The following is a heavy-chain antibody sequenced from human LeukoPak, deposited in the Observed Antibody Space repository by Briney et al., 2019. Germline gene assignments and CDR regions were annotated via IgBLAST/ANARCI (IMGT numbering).Heavy chain of an antibody. CDR1: GGSISSYY. Sequence: PSETLSLTCTVSGGSISSYYWSWLRQPPGKGLEWIGYIYYSGSTNYNPSLKSRVTISVDTSKNQFSLKLSSVTAADTAVYYCAREVGSSWYDYWGQGTLVTVSS. V-gene: IGHV4-59*01. J-gene: IGHJ4*02. CDR3: AREVGSSWYDY. CDR2: IYYSGST. D-gene: IGHD6-13*01.